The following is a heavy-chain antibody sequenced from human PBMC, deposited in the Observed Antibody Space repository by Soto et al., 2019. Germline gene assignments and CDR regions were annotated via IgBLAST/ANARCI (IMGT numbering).Heavy chain of an antibody. J-gene: IGHJ4*02. V-gene: IGHV1-18*01. Sequence: QVQLVQSGAEVRMPGASVKVSCKASGYRLTSYGISWVRQAPGQGLEWMGWISGHDGNTKYTQTVQGRVTVTTDTSTSTAYMDLRSLRSDDTAVYYCARQYCSSASCYGPDFWGQGTLVTVSS. CDR1: GYRLTSYG. CDR2: ISGHDGNT. CDR3: ARQYCSSASCYGPDF. D-gene: IGHD2-2*01.